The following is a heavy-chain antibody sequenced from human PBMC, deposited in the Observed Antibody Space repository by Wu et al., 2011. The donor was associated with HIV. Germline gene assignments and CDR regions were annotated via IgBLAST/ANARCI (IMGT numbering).Heavy chain of an antibody. CDR1: GYTFSSYA. CDR3: ARDFGGDEEY. J-gene: IGHJ4*02. V-gene: IGHV1-69*14. D-gene: IGHD2-21*01. Sequence: QVQLVQSGAEVTKPGSSVKVSCKASGYTFSSYAITWVRQAPGQGLEWMGGIIGIFGKANYAQKFQGRVTITADKSTSTAYMELRSLRSEDTAVYYCARDFGGDEEYWGQGTLVTVSS. CDR2: IIGIFGKA.